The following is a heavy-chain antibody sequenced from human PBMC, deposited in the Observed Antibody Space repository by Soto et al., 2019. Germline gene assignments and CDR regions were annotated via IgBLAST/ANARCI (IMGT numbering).Heavy chain of an antibody. J-gene: IGHJ3*02. CDR3: ARHGYDSCGYLAGGI. D-gene: IGHD3-22*01. CDR2: IYPGDSDT. CDR1: GDSSSSYW. V-gene: IGHV5-51*01. Sequence: KVGGDSSSSYWTCCVRQMPGKGLEWMGIIYPGDSDTRYSPSFQGQVTISADKSISTAYLQWSSLKASDTAMYYCARHGYDSCGYLAGGIWCQGTVVTVS.